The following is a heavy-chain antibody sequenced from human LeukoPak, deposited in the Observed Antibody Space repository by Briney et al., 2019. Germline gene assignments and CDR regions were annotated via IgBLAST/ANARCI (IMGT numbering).Heavy chain of an antibody. J-gene: IGHJ3*02. CDR1: GYTFSDYY. CDR2: IDPHSGGT. D-gene: IGHD3-22*01. CDR3: AREYYDTSGRKHAFDI. V-gene: IGHV1-2*02. Sequence: GASVKVSCQASGYTFSDYYMHWVRQAPGQGLEWMGWIDPHSGGTKYAQKFQGRVTMTRYTSITTAYMELSSLRFDDTAVYYCAREYYDTSGRKHAFDIWGQGTMVTVSS.